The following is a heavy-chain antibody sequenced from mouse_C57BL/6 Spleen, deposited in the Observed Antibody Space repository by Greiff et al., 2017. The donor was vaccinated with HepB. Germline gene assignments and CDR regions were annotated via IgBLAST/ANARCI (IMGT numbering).Heavy chain of an antibody. CDR3: ARSLYDGYPYYFDY. J-gene: IGHJ2*01. Sequence: QVQLKESGPGLVQPSQSLSITCTVSGFSLTSYGVHWVRQSPGKGLEWLGVIWSGGSTDYNAAFISRLSISKDNSKSQVFFKMNSLQADDTAIYYCARSLYDGYPYYFDYWGQGTTLTVSS. D-gene: IGHD2-3*01. CDR1: GFSLTSYG. CDR2: IWSGGST. V-gene: IGHV2-2*01.